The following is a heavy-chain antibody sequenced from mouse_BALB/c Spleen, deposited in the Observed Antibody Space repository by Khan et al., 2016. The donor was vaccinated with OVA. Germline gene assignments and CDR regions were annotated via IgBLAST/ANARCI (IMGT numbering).Heavy chain of an antibody. J-gene: IGHJ2*01. CDR2: IYPYNGGT. CDR3: ARYSYGNYFDY. D-gene: IGHD1-1*02. Sequence: EVQLQQSGPELVKPGASVKISCKASGYTFTDYNMHWVKQSHGKSLEWIGYIYPYNGGTGYNQKFKSKATLTVDNSSSTAYMELRSLTSDDSAVYYCARYSYGNYFDYWGQGTTLTVSS. V-gene: IGHV1S29*02. CDR1: GYTFTDYN.